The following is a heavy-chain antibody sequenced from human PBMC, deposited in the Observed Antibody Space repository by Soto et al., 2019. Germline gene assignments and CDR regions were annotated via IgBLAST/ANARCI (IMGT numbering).Heavy chain of an antibody. CDR3: AKVGAYNWNYHY. CDR2: ISGSGGST. Sequence: GGSLRLSCSASGFTFSSYAMSWVRQAPGKGLEWVSAISGSGGSTYYADSVKGRFTISRDNSKNTLYLQMNSLRAEDTAVYYCAKVGAYNWNYHYWGQGTLVTVSS. V-gene: IGHV3-23*01. J-gene: IGHJ4*02. CDR1: GFTFSSYA. D-gene: IGHD1-7*01.